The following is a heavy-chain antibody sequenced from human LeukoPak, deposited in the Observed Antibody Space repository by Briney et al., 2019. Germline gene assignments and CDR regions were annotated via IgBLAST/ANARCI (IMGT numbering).Heavy chain of an antibody. Sequence: GGSLRLSCAASGFTFSSYAMHWVRQAPGKGLEWVAVISYDGSNKYYADSVKGRFTISRDNSKNTLYLQMNSLRAEDTAVYYCARGYDPRDYYYYYYMDVWGKGTTVTVSS. CDR3: ARGYDPRDYYYYYYMDV. CDR2: ISYDGSNK. CDR1: GFTFSSYA. D-gene: IGHD5-12*01. J-gene: IGHJ6*03. V-gene: IGHV3-30*04.